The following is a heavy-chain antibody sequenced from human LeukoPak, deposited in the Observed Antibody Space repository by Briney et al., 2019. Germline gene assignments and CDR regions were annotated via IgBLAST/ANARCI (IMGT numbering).Heavy chain of an antibody. CDR1: GYTLSELS. J-gene: IGHJ5*02. CDR2: FDPEDGET. CDR3: ATSYYDSSGPGWFDP. D-gene: IGHD3-22*01. Sequence: ASVKVSCKVSGYTLSELSMHWVRQAPGKGLEWMGGFDPEDGETIYAQKFQGRVTMTEDTSTDTAYMELSSLRSEDTAVYYCATSYYDSSGPGWFDPWGQGTLVTVSS. V-gene: IGHV1-24*01.